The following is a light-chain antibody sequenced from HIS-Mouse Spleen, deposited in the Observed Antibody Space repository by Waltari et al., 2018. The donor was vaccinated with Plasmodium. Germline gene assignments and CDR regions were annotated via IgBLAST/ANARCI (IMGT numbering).Light chain of an antibody. CDR2: GAS. CDR3: QQYNNWPPYT. CDR1: QSVSSN. Sequence: EIVMTQSPATLSVSPGERATLPCRASQSVSSNLAWYQQKPCQAPRLLIYGASTRATGIPARFSGSGSGTEFTLTISSMQSEDFAVYYCQQYNNWPPYTFGQGTKLEIK. J-gene: IGKJ2*01. V-gene: IGKV3-15*01.